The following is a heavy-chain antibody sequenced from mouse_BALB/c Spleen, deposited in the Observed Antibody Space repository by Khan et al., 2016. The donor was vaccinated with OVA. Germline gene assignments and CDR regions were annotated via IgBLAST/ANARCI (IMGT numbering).Heavy chain of an antibody. D-gene: IGHD2-14*01. J-gene: IGHJ3*01. CDR2: IIPSNDYT. Sequence: QVQLKQSGAELARPGASVKMSCKASGYTFTTYTIHWVKQRPGQGLEWIGYIIPSNDYTNYNQKFKDRATLTADKSSSTAYMQLSSLTSEDSAVYYCAREGAYYRSDGWFAYWGQGTLVTASA. CDR3: AREGAYYRSDGWFAY. CDR1: GYTFTTYT. V-gene: IGHV1-4*01.